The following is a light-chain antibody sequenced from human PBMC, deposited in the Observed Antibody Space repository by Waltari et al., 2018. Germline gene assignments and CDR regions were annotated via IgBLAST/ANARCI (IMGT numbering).Light chain of an antibody. CDR2: GAS. CDR1: QSVSTN. Sequence: DIVMTQSPATLSVSPGGRATLSCRASQSVSTNLAWYQQKPGQPPRLLISGASTRATDIPARFSGSGSGTEFTLTISSLQSEDFAVYYCQQYNNWLSLTFGGGTKVEIK. V-gene: IGKV3-15*01. CDR3: QQYNNWLSLT. J-gene: IGKJ4*01.